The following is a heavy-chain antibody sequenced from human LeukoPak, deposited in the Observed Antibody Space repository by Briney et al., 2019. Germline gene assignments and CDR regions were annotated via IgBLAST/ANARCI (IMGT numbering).Heavy chain of an antibody. Sequence: GGSLRLSCAASGFTFSNSAMSWVRQAPGKGLEWVSTLSGSGITTYYADSVKGRFTISRDNSKNTLYLQMNSLRAEDTAVYYCARDKQQLVPGYFQHWGQGTLVTVSS. V-gene: IGHV3-23*01. D-gene: IGHD6-13*01. CDR2: LSGSGITT. J-gene: IGHJ1*01. CDR3: ARDKQQLVPGYFQH. CDR1: GFTFSNSA.